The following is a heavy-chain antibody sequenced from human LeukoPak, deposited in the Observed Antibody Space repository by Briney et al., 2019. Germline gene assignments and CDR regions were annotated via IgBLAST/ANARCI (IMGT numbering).Heavy chain of an antibody. CDR1: GYTFTSHD. CDR2: INPRTGDR. CDR3: ARGLPSIAAAGTGAFDI. D-gene: IGHD6-13*01. J-gene: IGHJ3*02. V-gene: IGHV1-8*01. Sequence: ASVKVSCKASGYTFTSHDINWVRQASGQGPEWMGWINPRTGDRGYAQKFQGRVTITRDTSASTAYMELSSLRSEDTAVYYCARGLPSIAAAGTGAFDIWGQGTMVTVSS.